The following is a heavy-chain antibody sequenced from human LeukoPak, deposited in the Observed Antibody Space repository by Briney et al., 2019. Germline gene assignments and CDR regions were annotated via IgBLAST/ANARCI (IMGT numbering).Heavy chain of an antibody. CDR2: IKEDGTDT. Sequence: GGSLRLSCAASGFTFRWNWMSWVRQAPGRGLEWLANIKEDGTDTYYVDSVRGRFTISGDNAKNILYLEMSSLTAEDTAVYYCARDLFRVNDYWGQGTLVTVSS. J-gene: IGHJ4*02. CDR3: ARDLFRVNDY. V-gene: IGHV3-7*05. D-gene: IGHD2-21*01. CDR1: GFTFRWNW.